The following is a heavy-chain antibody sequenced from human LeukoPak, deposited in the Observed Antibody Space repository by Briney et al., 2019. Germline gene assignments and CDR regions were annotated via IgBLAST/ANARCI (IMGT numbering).Heavy chain of an antibody. CDR3: ARGGYCSGGSCYGGAFDY. J-gene: IGHJ4*02. V-gene: IGHV4-34*01. CDR2: INHSGST. D-gene: IGHD2-15*01. CDR1: GGSFSGYY. Sequence: SETLSLTCAVYGGSFSGYYWSWVRQPPGKGREWSGEINHSGSTNYNPSLKSRVTISVDTSKNQFSLKLSSVTAADTAVYYCARGGYCSGGSCYGGAFDYWGQGTLVTVSS.